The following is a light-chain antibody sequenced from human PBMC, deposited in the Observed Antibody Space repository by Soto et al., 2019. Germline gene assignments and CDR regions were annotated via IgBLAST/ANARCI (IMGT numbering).Light chain of an antibody. CDR1: QSISSW. J-gene: IGKJ5*01. Sequence: DIQMTQSPSTLSASVVDIFTIACRASQSISSWLAWYQQKPAEAPKRLIYAASTLQSGVPSTFSGSGSGTEFTLTISSRQSEDFAVYYCQQYNNWPPITFGQGTRLEI. V-gene: IGKV1-5*01. CDR3: QQYNNWPPIT. CDR2: AAS.